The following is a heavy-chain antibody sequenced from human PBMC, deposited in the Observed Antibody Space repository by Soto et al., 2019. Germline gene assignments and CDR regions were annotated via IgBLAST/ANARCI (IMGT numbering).Heavy chain of an antibody. CDR3: ARWSFLDH. Sequence: EVQLLESGGRLVQPGGSLRLSCATSGFSFSSFVMSWVRQAPGKGLEWVSSLSGSDGKTYYADFVKGRFSMSTDTSKSTLYLEMNSLRAEDTAVYYCARWSFLDHWGQGTRVTVS. CDR1: GFSFSSFV. D-gene: IGHD1-26*01. J-gene: IGHJ4*02. CDR2: LSGSDGKT. V-gene: IGHV3-23*01.